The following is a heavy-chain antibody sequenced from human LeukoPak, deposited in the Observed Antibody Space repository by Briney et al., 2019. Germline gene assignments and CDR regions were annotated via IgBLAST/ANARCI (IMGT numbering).Heavy chain of an antibody. Sequence: GGSLRLSCAASGFTFDDYAMHWVRQAPGKGLEWVSGISWNSGSIGYADSVKGRFTISRDNAKNSPYLQMNSLRAEDMALYYCAKDRDYYGSGSFDYWGQGTLVTVSS. CDR3: AKDRDYYGSGSFDY. CDR2: ISWNSGSI. CDR1: GFTFDDYA. V-gene: IGHV3-9*03. D-gene: IGHD3-10*01. J-gene: IGHJ4*02.